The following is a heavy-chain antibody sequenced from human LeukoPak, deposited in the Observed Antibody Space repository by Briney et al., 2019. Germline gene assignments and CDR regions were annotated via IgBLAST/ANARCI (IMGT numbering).Heavy chain of an antibody. Sequence: EASVKVSCKASGFTFTSSAVQWVRQARGQRLEWIGWIVVGSGNTNYAQKFQERVTITRDMSTSTAYMELSSLRPEDTAVYYCAAALLGELTGYDYWGQGTLVTVSS. V-gene: IGHV1-58*01. CDR2: IVVGSGNT. J-gene: IGHJ4*02. CDR1: GFTFTSSA. D-gene: IGHD3-16*01. CDR3: AAALLGELTGYDY.